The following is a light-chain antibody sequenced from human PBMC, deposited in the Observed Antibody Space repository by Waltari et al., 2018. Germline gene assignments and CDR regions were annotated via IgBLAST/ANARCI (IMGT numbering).Light chain of an antibody. CDR1: QSVSNK. V-gene: IGKV3-15*01. CDR3: QQYMQGPRT. Sequence: EIVMTQSPATVPVAPGESATLSCRANQSVSNKLAWYQQIPGQDPRLLIYDASTRATAIPARFTAGGSGTEFTLSISSLQAEDFAVYYCQQYMQGPRTFGQGTKVEIK. J-gene: IGKJ1*01. CDR2: DAS.